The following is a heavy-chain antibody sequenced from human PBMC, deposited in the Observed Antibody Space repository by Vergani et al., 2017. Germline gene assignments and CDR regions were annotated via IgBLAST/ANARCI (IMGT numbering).Heavy chain of an antibody. J-gene: IGHJ6*02. CDR1: GFTFSSYS. Sequence: EVQLVESGGGLVKPGGSLRLSCAASGFTFSSYSMNWVRQAPGKGLEWVSYISSSGSTIYYADSVKGRFTISRDNAKNSLYLQMNSLRAEDTAVYYCARKHISKYYDSSGYYYVGYDYGMDVWSQGTTVTVSS. CDR3: ARKHISKYYDSSGYYYVGYDYGMDV. D-gene: IGHD3-22*01. CDR2: ISSSGSTI. V-gene: IGHV3-21*04.